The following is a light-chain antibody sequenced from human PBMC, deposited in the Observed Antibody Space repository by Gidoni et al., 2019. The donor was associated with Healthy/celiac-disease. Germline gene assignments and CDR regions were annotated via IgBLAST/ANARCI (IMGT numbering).Light chain of an antibody. CDR3: QQRSNWPIT. J-gene: IGKJ5*01. V-gene: IGKV3-11*01. CDR2: DAS. CDR1: QSVSSY. Sequence: EIVLTQSPATLSLSPGERATLSCRASQSVSSYLAWYQQKPGQAPRLLIYDASNMATGIPARFSGSGSGTDFTLTISSLEPEDFAVYYCQQRSNWPITFXQXTRLEIK.